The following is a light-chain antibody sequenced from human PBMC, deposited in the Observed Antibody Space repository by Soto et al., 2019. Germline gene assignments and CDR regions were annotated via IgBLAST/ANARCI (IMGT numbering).Light chain of an antibody. CDR3: QKDNSVPWT. V-gene: IGKV1-27*01. J-gene: IGKJ1*01. Sequence: DIQMTQSPSSLSASVGDRVTITCRASQGISSYLAWYQQKPGKVPKLLMYDASTLQSGVPSRFSGSGSGTDFTLTISSLQPEDVATYYCQKDNSVPWTFGQGTKVEIK. CDR2: DAS. CDR1: QGISSY.